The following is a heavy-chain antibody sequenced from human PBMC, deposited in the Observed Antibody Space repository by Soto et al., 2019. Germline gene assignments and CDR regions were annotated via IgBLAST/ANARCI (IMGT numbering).Heavy chain of an antibody. CDR3: ARVAGEQQPNFDY. CDR2: INPSGETT. D-gene: IGHD6-13*01. Sequence: VKVSCKASGYTVSNYHMHWVRQAPGQGLEWMGIINPSGETTTYAQKFQGRVTMTRDTSTSTVSLKLSSVTAADTAVYYCARVAGEQQPNFDYWGQRTLVTVSS. CDR1: GYTVSNYH. V-gene: IGHV1-46*01. J-gene: IGHJ4*02.